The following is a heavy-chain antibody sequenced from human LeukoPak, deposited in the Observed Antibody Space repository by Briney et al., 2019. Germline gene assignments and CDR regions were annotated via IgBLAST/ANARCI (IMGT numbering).Heavy chain of an antibody. CDR2: IKQDGSEK. CDR1: GFALSSYA. V-gene: IGHV3-7*01. CDR3: ATGHSSGWYFYFQH. Sequence: GGSLRLSCAASGFALSSYAMSWVRQAPGRGLEWVANIKQDGSEKYYVDSVKGRFTISRDNAKNSLSLRMNSLSAEDTAVYYCATGHSSGWYFYFQHWGQGSLVSVSS. D-gene: IGHD6-19*01. J-gene: IGHJ1*01.